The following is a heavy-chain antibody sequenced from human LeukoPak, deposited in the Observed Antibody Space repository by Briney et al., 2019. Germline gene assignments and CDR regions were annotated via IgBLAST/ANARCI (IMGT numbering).Heavy chain of an antibody. V-gene: IGHV4-34*01. CDR1: GGSFSGYY. CDR2: INHSGST. J-gene: IGHJ3*02. D-gene: IGHD6-19*01. CDR3: ARVGYSSGWYPAFDI. Sequence: SETLSLTCAVYGGSFSGYYWSWIRQPPGKGLEWIGEINHSGSTNYNPSLKSRVTISVDTSKNQFSLKLSSVTAADTAVYYCARVGYSSGWYPAFDIWGQGTMVTVSS.